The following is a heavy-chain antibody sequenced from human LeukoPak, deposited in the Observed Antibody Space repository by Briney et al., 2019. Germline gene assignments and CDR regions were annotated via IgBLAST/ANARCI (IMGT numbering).Heavy chain of an antibody. CDR3: ARDFLHVYYYDSSGYVRGAFDI. CDR1: GYTFTGYY. V-gene: IGHV1-2*02. CDR2: ISPKSGGT. D-gene: IGHD3-22*01. Sequence: ASVTVSCKASGYTFTGYYIHWVRQAPGQGLEWMGWISPKSGGTNYAQKFQGRITMTRDTSISTAYMELTRLRSDDTAVYYCARDFLHVYYYDSSGYVRGAFDIWGQGTMVTVSS. J-gene: IGHJ3*02.